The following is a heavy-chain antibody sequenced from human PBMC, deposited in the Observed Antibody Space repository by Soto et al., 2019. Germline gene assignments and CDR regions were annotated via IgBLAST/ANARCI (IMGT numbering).Heavy chain of an antibody. CDR3: ARGIDFWSGYWFDP. J-gene: IGHJ5*02. V-gene: IGHV4-59*08. D-gene: IGHD3-3*01. CDR1: GGSISSYY. Sequence: SETLSLTCTVSGGSISSYYWSWIRQPPGKGLEWIGYIYYSGSTNYNPSLKSRATISVATSKNQFSLKLSSVTAADTAVYYCARGIDFWSGYWFDPWGQGTLVTVSS. CDR2: IYYSGST.